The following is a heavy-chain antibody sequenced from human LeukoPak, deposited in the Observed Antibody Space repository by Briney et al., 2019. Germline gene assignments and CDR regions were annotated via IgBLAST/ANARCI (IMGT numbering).Heavy chain of an antibody. CDR2: FDPENGET. J-gene: IGHJ4*02. V-gene: IGHV1-24*01. CDR3: TRSAVVLPYYFDY. CDR1: GYIFTELS. Sequence: ASVKVSCKVSGYIFTELSMHWVRQAPGKGLEWMGSFDPENGETLYAQEFQGRVTLTEDTSADTAYMELISLRSEDTAVYCCTRSAVVLPYYFDYWGQGTLVTVSS. D-gene: IGHD3-22*01.